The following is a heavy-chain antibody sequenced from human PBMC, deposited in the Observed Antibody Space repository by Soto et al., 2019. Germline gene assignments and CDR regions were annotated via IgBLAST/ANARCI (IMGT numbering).Heavy chain of an antibody. CDR2: IYYSGST. CDR1: GGSISSGGYY. J-gene: IGHJ6*02. V-gene: IGHV4-31*03. CDR3: ARWIQLNYYYGMDV. D-gene: IGHD5-18*01. Sequence: QVQLQESGPGLVKPSQTLSLTCTVSGGSISSGGYYWSWIRQHPGKGLEWIGYIYYSGSTYYNPSLKRRVTISVDTSKNQFSLKLSSVTAADTAVYYCARWIQLNYYYGMDVWGQGTTVTVSS.